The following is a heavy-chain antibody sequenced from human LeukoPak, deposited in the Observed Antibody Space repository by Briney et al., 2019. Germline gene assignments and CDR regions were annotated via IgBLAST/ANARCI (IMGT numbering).Heavy chain of an antibody. D-gene: IGHD6-13*01. CDR3: ARVSEGFRGSWSPFDY. J-gene: IGHJ4*02. CDR2: ISAYNGNT. CDR1: GYTFTSYG. Sequence: EASVKVSCKASGYTFTSYGISWVRQAPGQGLEWMGWISAYNGNTNYAQKLQGRVTMTTDTSTSTAYMELRSLRSDDTAVYYCARVSEGFRGSWSPFDYWGQGTLVTVSS. V-gene: IGHV1-18*01.